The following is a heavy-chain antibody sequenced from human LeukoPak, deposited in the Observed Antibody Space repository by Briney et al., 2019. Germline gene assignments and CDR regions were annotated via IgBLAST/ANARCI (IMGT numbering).Heavy chain of an antibody. CDR2: IYHSGST. CDR3: ARADYYDSSGYGPWFDP. V-gene: IGHV4-30-2*01. Sequence: PSETLSLTCAVSGGSISSGGYSWSWIRQPPGKGLEWIGYIYHSGSTYYNPSLKSRVTISVDRSKNQFSLKLSSVTAADTAVYYCARADYYDSSGYGPWFDPWGQGTLVTVSS. CDR1: GGSISSGGYS. J-gene: IGHJ5*02. D-gene: IGHD3-22*01.